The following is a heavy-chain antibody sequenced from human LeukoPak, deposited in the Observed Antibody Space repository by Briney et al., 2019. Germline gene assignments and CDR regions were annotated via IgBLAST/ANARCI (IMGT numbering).Heavy chain of an antibody. CDR3: ARDYFDSSDYPQTYYYYYMDV. Sequence: PGGSLRLSCAASGFTFSRYIMNWVRQAPGKGVEWVASISSTSTFIYSADPVKGRFTISRDTAKTSLFLQMNRLRAEDTAIYYCARDYFDSSDYPQTYYYYYMDVWGKGTTVTVSS. V-gene: IGHV3-21*01. CDR1: GFTFSRYI. CDR2: ISSTSTFI. J-gene: IGHJ6*03. D-gene: IGHD3-22*01.